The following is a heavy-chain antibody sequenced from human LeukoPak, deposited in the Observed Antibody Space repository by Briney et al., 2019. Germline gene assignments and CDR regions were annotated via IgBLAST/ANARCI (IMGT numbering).Heavy chain of an antibody. J-gene: IGHJ4*02. CDR1: GGSISSYY. CDR2: IYYSGST. D-gene: IGHD3-16*01. V-gene: IGHV4-59*12. Sequence: SETLSLTCTVSGGSISSYYWSWIRQPPGKGLEWIGYIYYSGSTNYNPSLKSRVTISVDTSKNQFSLKVSSVTAADTAVYYCARLAWGRNYFDYWGQGTLVTVSS. CDR3: ARLAWGRNYFDY.